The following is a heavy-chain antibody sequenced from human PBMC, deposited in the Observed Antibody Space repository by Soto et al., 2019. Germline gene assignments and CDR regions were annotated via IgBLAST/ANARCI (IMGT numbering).Heavy chain of an antibody. CDR3: ATQTGVVTRAGAFDI. J-gene: IGHJ3*02. CDR2: IYPGDSDT. V-gene: IGHV5-51*01. Sequence: PGESLKISCKGSGYSFTSYWIGWVRQMPGKGLEWMGIIYPGDSDTRYSPSFQGQVTISADKSISTAYLQWSSLKASDTAMYYCATQTGVVTRAGAFDIWGQGTMVTVSS. CDR1: GYSFTSYW. D-gene: IGHD2-21*02.